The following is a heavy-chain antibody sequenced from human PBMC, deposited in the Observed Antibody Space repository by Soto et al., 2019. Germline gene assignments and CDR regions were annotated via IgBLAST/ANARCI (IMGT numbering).Heavy chain of an antibody. V-gene: IGHV3-53*01. CDR1: GFAVSSKY. J-gene: IGHJ4*02. CDR3: VQTTGWPGFDF. CDR2: IYGGGTT. Sequence: EVQLVESGGGLIQPGGSLRLSCAASGFAVSSKYMTWVRQAPGKGLEWVSVIYGGGTTYYADSVKGRFTISRDTSKNTXXXXMXXLRAEDTAVYYCVQTTGWPGFDFWGQGTLVTVSS. D-gene: IGHD6-19*01.